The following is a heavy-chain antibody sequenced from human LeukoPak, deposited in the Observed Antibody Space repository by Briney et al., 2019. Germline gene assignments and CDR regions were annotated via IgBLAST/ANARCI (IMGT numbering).Heavy chain of an antibody. CDR1: GMIFSNYW. CDR2: ISGSGGST. V-gene: IGHV3-23*01. Sequence: GGSLRLSCAASGMIFSNYWMGWVRQAPGKGLEWVSAISGSGGSTYYADSVKGRFTISRDNSKNTLYLQMNSLRAEDTAVYYCARWSGSYLAYFDYWGQGTLVTVSS. D-gene: IGHD1-26*01. CDR3: ARWSGSYLAYFDY. J-gene: IGHJ4*02.